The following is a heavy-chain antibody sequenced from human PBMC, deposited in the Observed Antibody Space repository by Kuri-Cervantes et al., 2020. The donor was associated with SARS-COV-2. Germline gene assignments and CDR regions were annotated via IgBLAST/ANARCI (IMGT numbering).Heavy chain of an antibody. CDR3: AKGKTGDSR. D-gene: IGHD7-27*01. Sequence: GESLKISCAASGFTLSSYAMSWVRQAPGKGPEWVAFIRYDGDNKYYADSVKGRFTISRDNPKNTLYLQMNSLRPEDTAVYYCAKGKTGDSRWGQGTLVTVSS. CDR2: IRYDGDNK. J-gene: IGHJ4*02. CDR1: GFTLSSYA. V-gene: IGHV3-30*02.